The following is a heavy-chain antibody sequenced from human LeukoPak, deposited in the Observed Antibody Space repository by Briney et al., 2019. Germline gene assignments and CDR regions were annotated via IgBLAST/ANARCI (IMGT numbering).Heavy chain of an antibody. CDR3: AKGYDSGSYYNVWFDY. V-gene: IGHV3-23*01. Sequence: PGGSLRLSCAASGFTFSTYAMSWVRQAPGKGLEWVSVISGSGGSTYYADSVKGRFTISRDNSKNTLYLQMNSLRAEDTAAYYCAKGYDSGSYYNVWFDYWGQGTLVTVSS. D-gene: IGHD3-10*01. CDR1: GFTFSTYA. CDR2: ISGSGGST. J-gene: IGHJ4*02.